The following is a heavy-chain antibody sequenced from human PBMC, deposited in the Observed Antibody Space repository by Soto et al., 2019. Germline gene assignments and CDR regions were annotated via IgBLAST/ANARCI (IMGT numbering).Heavy chain of an antibody. CDR1: GDSIIRSF. V-gene: IGHV4-59*01. Sequence: QVQLQESGPGLVKPSETLSLTCVVSGDSIIRSFLGWIRQPPGRGLEWIAYISDSDITFSHPSLKRPLSLALDTSKNEFTLALTAITAADTVIYFCARGAGDFSGPGAFDFWGKGTLGTVSS. CDR2: ISDSDIT. CDR3: ARGAGDFSGPGAFDF. J-gene: IGHJ3*01. D-gene: IGHD3-10*01.